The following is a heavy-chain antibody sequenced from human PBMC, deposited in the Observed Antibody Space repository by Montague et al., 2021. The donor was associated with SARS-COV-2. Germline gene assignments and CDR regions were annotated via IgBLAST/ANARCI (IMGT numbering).Heavy chain of an antibody. CDR1: GFSFDTYG. CDR3: AKQRGPATTTFDC. J-gene: IGHJ4*02. Sequence: SLRLSCAASGFSFDTYGMSWVRQAPGQGLEWVSSIRGDGDKTYYSGSVKGRFTISRDTSSNTLNLQMNSLRAEDTAIYFCAKQRGPATTTFDCWGQGTLVTVSS. V-gene: IGHV3-23*01. CDR2: IRGDGDKT. D-gene: IGHD1/OR15-1a*01.